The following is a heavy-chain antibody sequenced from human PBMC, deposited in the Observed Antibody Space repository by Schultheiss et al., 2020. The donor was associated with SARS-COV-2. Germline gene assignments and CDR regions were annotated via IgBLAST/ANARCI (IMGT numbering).Heavy chain of an antibody. CDR3: ARAVAGTALGFDP. Sequence: GGSLRLSCAASGFTFSSYAMSWVRQAPGKGLEWVAVISYDGSNKYYADSVKGRFTISRDNSKNTLYLQMNSLRAEDTAVYYCARAVAGTALGFDPWGQGTLVTVSS. CDR2: ISYDGSNK. D-gene: IGHD6-19*01. V-gene: IGHV3-30*04. J-gene: IGHJ5*02. CDR1: GFTFSSYA.